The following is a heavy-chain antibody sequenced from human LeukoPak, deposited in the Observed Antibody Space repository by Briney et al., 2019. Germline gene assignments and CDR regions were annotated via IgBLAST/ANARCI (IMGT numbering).Heavy chain of an antibody. V-gene: IGHV3-30-3*01. D-gene: IGHD6-25*01. CDR2: ISYDGSNK. CDR1: GFTFSSYA. CDR3: ARDQIASRLDY. Sequence: GGSLRLSCAASGFTFSSYAMHWVRQAPGKGLEWVAVISYDGSNKYYADSVKGRFTISRDNSKNTLYLQMNRLRAEDTAVYYCARDQIASRLDYWGQGTLVTVSS. J-gene: IGHJ4*02.